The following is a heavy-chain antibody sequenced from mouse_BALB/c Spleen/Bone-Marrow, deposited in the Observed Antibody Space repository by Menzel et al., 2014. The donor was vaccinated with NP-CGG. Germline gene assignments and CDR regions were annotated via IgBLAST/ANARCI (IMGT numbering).Heavy chain of an antibody. D-gene: IGHD1-1*02. Sequence: VQLQESGAELMKPGASAKISCKATGYTFSSYWIEWVKQRPGHGLEWIGEILPGSGSTNYNEKFKGKATFTADTSSNTAYMQLSSLTSEDSAVYYCASFYGRFAYWGQGTLVTVSA. CDR3: ASFYGRFAY. CDR2: ILPGSGST. CDR1: GYTFSSYW. J-gene: IGHJ3*01. V-gene: IGHV1-9*01.